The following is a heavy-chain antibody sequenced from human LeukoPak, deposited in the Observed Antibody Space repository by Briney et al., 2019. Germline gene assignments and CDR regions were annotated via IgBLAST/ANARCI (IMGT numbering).Heavy chain of an antibody. D-gene: IGHD4-17*01. J-gene: IGHJ3*02. CDR1: GFTFSTYG. CDR3: ARDRIIYGDYGDAFDI. CDR2: ISSDGSIK. V-gene: IGHV3-30*03. Sequence: GGSLRLSCAASGFTFSTYGMHWVRQAPGKGLEWVALISSDGSIKYYPDSVKGRFSISRDNSENTLYLQMNSPRVDDTAVYYCARDRIIYGDYGDAFDIWGQGTMVTVSS.